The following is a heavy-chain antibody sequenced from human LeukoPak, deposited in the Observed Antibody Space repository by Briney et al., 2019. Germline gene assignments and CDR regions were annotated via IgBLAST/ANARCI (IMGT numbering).Heavy chain of an antibody. CDR2: IWYDGGNK. J-gene: IGHJ4*02. D-gene: IGHD6-19*01. Sequence: GRSLRLSCAAPGFTFSHYGMHWVRQAPGKGLEWVAVIWYDGGNKYFADSAKGRFTISRDNSKNTVYLQMNSLRVEDTAVYYCAKGTESGWYAYFDYWGQGTLVTVSS. CDR3: AKGTESGWYAYFDY. CDR1: GFTFSHYG. V-gene: IGHV3-33*06.